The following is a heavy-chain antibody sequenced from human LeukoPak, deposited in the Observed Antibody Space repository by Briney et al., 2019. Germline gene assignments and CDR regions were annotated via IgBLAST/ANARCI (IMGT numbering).Heavy chain of an antibody. CDR3: VSFYEAY. CDR2: INSDGSWT. D-gene: IGHD2/OR15-2a*01. Sequence: GGSLRLSCAASGNYWMHWVRQAPGKGLVWVSHINSDGSWTSYADSVKGRFTISKDNAKNTVYLQMNNLRAEDTAAYYCVSFYEAYWGRGTLVTVPS. V-gene: IGHV3-74*01. J-gene: IGHJ4*02. CDR1: GNYW.